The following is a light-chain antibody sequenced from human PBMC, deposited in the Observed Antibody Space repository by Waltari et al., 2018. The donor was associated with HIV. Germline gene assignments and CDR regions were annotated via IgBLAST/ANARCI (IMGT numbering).Light chain of an antibody. J-gene: IGLJ1*01. CDR3: SSYSKSNSLV. CDR2: EVS. CDR1: SSDVGDHNS. V-gene: IGLV2-14*01. Sequence: QSVLTQPASVSGSPGQSITISCTGASSDVGDHNSVSWYQQSPGQAPKLLIYEVSDRPSGVPNRFSGSKSGNTASLTISGLQPEDESNYYCSSYSKSNSLVFGTGTKVTVL.